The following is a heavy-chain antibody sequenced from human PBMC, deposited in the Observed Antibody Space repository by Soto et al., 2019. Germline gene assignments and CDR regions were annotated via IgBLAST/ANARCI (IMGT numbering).Heavy chain of an antibody. D-gene: IGHD3-9*01. J-gene: IGHJ4*02. CDR1: NESISCLY. CDR3: ARASQCKSYFDCFAWLDY. CDR2: IYSSGET. Sequence: PSETLSLTCPGSNESISCLYWPLIRQPAGKGLEWIGRIYSSGETNYNPSLTGRVIMSLDTSKNQFSLNLTSVTAADTAVYYCARASQCKSYFDCFAWLDYWGQGTLVTVSS. V-gene: IGHV4-4*07.